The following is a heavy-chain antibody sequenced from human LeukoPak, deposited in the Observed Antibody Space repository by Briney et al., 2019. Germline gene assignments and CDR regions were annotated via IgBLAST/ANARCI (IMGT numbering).Heavy chain of an antibody. Sequence: SVKVSCKASGYTFTSYGISWVRQAPGQGLEWMGWISAYNGNTNYAQKLQGRVTMTTDTSTSTAYMELRSLRSDDTAVYYCARGIEQWLSHGVLDWFDPWGQGTLVTVSS. CDR3: ARGIEQWLSHGVLDWFDP. V-gene: IGHV1-18*01. J-gene: IGHJ5*02. D-gene: IGHD6-19*01. CDR2: ISAYNGNT. CDR1: GYTFTSYG.